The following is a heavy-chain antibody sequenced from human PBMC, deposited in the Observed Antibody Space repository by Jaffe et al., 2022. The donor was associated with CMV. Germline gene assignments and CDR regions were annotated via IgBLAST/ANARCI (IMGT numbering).Heavy chain of an antibody. CDR3: ARRGYSGYDYWYFDL. CDR2: IKQDGSEK. CDR1: GFTFSSYW. Sequence: EVQLVESGGGLVQPGGSLRLSCAASGFTFSSYWMSWVRQAPGKGLEWVANIKQDGSEKYYVDSVKGRFTISRDNAKNSLYLQMNSLRAEDTAVYYCARRGYSGYDYWYFDLWGRGTLVTVSS. J-gene: IGHJ2*01. D-gene: IGHD5-12*01. V-gene: IGHV3-7*01.